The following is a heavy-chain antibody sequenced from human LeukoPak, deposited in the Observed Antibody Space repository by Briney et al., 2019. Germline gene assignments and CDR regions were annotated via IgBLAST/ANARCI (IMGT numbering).Heavy chain of an antibody. Sequence: KPSETLSLTCAVYGGSFSGYYWSWIRQPPGKGLEWIGEINHSGSTNYNPSLKSRVTISVDTSKNQFSLKLSSVTAADTAVYYCARGGRRTGTYYYDSSGYHDYWGQGTLVTVSS. CDR3: ARGGRRTGTYYYDSSGYHDY. D-gene: IGHD3-22*01. CDR1: GGSFSGYY. J-gene: IGHJ4*02. V-gene: IGHV4-34*01. CDR2: INHSGST.